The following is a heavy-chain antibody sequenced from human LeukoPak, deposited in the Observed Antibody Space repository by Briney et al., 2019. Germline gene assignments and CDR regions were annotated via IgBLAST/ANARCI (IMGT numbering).Heavy chain of an antibody. CDR2: VSSNGANT. CDR1: GFTFSNHA. J-gene: IGHJ5*02. Sequence: GRSLRLSCVASGFTFSNHAMHWVRQAPGKALEYVAGVSSNGANTFHANSVNDRFTITRDNSKNILYLQMGSLRAEDMAVYYCARGEEFYDSSGYRRLDPWGQGTLVVVSS. CDR3: ARGEEFYDSSGYRRLDP. D-gene: IGHD3-22*01. V-gene: IGHV3-64*01.